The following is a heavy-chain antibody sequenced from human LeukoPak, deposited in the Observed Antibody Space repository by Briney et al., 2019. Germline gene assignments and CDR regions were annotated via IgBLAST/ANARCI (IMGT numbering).Heavy chain of an antibody. J-gene: IGHJ4*02. CDR3: ATSSGYSYDFDY. Sequence: ASVKVSCKVSGYTLTELSMHWVRQAPGKGLEWMGGFDPEDGETIYAQKFQGRVTMTEDTSTDTAYMELSSLRSEDTAVYYCATSSGYSYDFDYWGQGTLVTVSS. CDR2: FDPEDGET. CDR1: GYTLTELS. D-gene: IGHD5-18*01. V-gene: IGHV1-24*01.